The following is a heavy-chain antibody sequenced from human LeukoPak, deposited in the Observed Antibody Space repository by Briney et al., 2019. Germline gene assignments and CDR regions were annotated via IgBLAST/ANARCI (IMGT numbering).Heavy chain of an antibody. J-gene: IGHJ4*02. CDR3: ARGGGPYGDPPYYFDY. D-gene: IGHD4-17*01. CDR2: INPSGGST. Sequence: ASVKVSCKASGYTFTSYYMHWVRQAPGQGLEWMGIINPSGGSTSYAQKFQGRVTMTRDMSTSTVYMELSSLRSEDTAVYYCARGGGPYGDPPYYFDYWGQGTLVTVSS. CDR1: GYTFTSYY. V-gene: IGHV1-46*01.